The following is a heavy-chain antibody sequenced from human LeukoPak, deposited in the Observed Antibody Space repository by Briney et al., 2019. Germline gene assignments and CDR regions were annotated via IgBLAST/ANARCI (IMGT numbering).Heavy chain of an antibody. CDR2: IYHSGST. V-gene: IGHV4-4*02. J-gene: IGHJ2*01. Sequence: PSGTLSLTCAVSGGSIRSGIWWSWVRQPSGKGLEWSGEIYHSGSTNYNPSLKSRVTISVDKSKNQFSLKLSSVTAADTAVYYCASAGYGAFRIFDLWGRGTLVTVSS. D-gene: IGHD4-17*01. CDR1: GGSIRSGIW. CDR3: ASAGYGAFRIFDL.